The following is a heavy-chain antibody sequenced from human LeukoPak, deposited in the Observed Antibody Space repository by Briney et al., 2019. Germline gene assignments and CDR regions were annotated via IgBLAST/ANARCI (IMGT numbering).Heavy chain of an antibody. CDR1: EYTLTELS. J-gene: IGHJ3*02. CDR2: FDPEDGET. V-gene: IGHV1-24*01. CDR3: ATDPVSNHDYGDTHAFDI. Sequence: ASVKVSCKVSEYTLTELSMHWVRQAPGKGLEWMGGFDPEDGETIYAQKFQGRVTMTEDTSTDTAYMELSSLRSEDTAVYYCATDPVSNHDYGDTHAFDIWGQGTMVTVSS. D-gene: IGHD4-17*01.